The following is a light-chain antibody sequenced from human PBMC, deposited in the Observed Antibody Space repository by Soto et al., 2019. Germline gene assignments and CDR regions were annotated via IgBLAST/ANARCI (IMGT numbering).Light chain of an antibody. CDR1: SIDVGGYNY. J-gene: IGLJ1*01. CDR2: EVS. V-gene: IGLV2-14*01. Sequence: QSALTQPASVSGSTGQSITICCTRTSIDVGGYNYASWYQRHPGKAPKLMIYEVSNRPSGVSNRLSRSKSGNTASLTISGLQAEDEADYYCQSCDSSLSGSNVFGTGTKVTVL. CDR3: QSCDSSLSGSNV.